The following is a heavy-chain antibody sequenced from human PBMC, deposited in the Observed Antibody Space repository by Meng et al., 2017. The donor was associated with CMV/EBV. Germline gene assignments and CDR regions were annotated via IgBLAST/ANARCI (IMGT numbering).Heavy chain of an antibody. CDR3: VTWLWFGELSGYYFDY. CDR2: IYYSGST. CDR1: VGAISSSSDY. D-gene: IGHD3-10*01. V-gene: IGHV4-39*07. Sequence: QPQLQDSGPGLVKPSVAQSLTCTFSVGAISSSSDYWGWIRQPPGKGLEWIGSIYYSGSTYNNPSLKSRVTISVDTTKNQFSLTLSSVTAADTAVYYCVTWLWFGELSGYYFDYWGQGTLVTVSS. J-gene: IGHJ4*02.